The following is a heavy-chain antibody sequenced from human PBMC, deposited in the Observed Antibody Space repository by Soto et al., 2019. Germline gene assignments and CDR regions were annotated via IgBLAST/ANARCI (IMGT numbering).Heavy chain of an antibody. Sequence: EVQLSESGGGFIQSGGSLRLSCAASGFSISNYAMNWVRQAPGKGLEWVAGISATAGGTYYANSVRGRFTISRDNSKKTVSLEMNSLTAEDTAVYYCAKDGNYFDRSGYNPFDFWGQGTLVTVSS. D-gene: IGHD3-22*01. CDR3: AKDGNYFDRSGYNPFDF. CDR2: ISATAGGT. V-gene: IGHV3-23*01. CDR1: GFSISNYA. J-gene: IGHJ4*02.